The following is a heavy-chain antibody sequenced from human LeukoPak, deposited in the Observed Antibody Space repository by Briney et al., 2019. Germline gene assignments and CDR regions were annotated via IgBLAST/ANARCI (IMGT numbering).Heavy chain of an antibody. D-gene: IGHD5-12*01. CDR1: GGAISSSSYY. CDR3: ARGSAGYSGYENYWFDP. Sequence: PSETLSLTCTVSGGAISSSSYYWGWIRQPPGKGLEWIGSIYYSGSTYYNPSLKSRVTISVDTSKNQFSLKLSSVTAADTAVYYCARGSAGYSGYENYWFDPWGQGTLVTVSS. CDR2: IYYSGST. V-gene: IGHV4-39*07. J-gene: IGHJ5*02.